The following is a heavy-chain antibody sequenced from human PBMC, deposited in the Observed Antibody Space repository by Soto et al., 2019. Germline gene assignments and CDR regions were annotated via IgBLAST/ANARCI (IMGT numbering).Heavy chain of an antibody. V-gene: IGHV3-64*01. CDR3: ARRIPFGYGMDV. D-gene: IGHD2-21*01. CDR2: ISGSGGNT. J-gene: IGHJ6*02. CDR1: GFTFSSYS. Sequence: GGSLRLSCAASGFTFSSYSMNWVRQAPGKGLEWVSVISGSGGNTDYASSVKGRFTISRDNSKNTLYLQMGSLRAEDMAVYYCARRIPFGYGMDVWGQGTTVTVSS.